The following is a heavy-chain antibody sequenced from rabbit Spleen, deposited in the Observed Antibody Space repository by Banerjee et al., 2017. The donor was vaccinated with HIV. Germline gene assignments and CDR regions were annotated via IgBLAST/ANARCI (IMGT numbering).Heavy chain of an antibody. Sequence: QSLEESGGDLVKPGASLTLTCTASGVSFSSSSYMCWVRQAPGKGLEWIACIDTGSSAFTYFASWAKGRFTISKTSSTTVTLQMTSLTAADMATYFCARDTSSSFSSYGMDLWGPGTLVTVS. CDR3: ARDTSSSFSSYGMDL. V-gene: IGHV1S40*01. CDR2: IDTGSSAFT. J-gene: IGHJ6*01. CDR1: GVSFSSSSY. D-gene: IGHD1-1*01.